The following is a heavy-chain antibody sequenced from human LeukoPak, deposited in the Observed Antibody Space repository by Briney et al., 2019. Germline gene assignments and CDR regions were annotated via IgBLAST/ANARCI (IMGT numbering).Heavy chain of an antibody. CDR3: AKDLDSSGSY. D-gene: IGHD6-19*01. J-gene: IGHJ4*02. Sequence: GGSLRLSCAASGFTFSSYGMHWVRQAPGKGLEWVAVISYDGSSKYYADSVKGRFTISRDNSKNTLYLQMNSLRAEDTAVYYCAKDLDSSGSYWGQGTLVTVSS. CDR2: ISYDGSSK. V-gene: IGHV3-30*18. CDR1: GFTFSSYG.